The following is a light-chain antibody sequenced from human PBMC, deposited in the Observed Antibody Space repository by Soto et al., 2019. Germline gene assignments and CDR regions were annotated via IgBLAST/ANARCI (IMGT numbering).Light chain of an antibody. V-gene: IGKV3-20*01. J-gene: IGKJ4*01. CDR2: DAS. Sequence: IVLTQSPATLSLSALWIATLSVRASQSVDTFLAWYQQKPGQAPRLLIYDASNRATDIPARFSGSGSGTDFSLTISRLEPEDFAVYYCQQYGSSVLTFGGGTKVDIK. CDR3: QQYGSSVLT. CDR1: QSVDTF.